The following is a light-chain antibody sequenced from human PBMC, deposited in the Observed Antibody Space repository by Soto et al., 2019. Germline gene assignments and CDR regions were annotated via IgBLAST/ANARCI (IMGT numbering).Light chain of an antibody. V-gene: IGKV2-28*01. J-gene: IGKJ2*01. CDR2: AAS. CDR3: HQYADSPQT. CDR1: QSLLHSNGYNY. Sequence: DIVMTQSQLSLSVTPGQPASISCRASQSLLHSNGYNYLDWYVQKPGQSPQLLIHAASTGATGIPARFRGSGSGTDFTLTISSLEPEDSAVYFCHQYADSPQTFGQGTKVDI.